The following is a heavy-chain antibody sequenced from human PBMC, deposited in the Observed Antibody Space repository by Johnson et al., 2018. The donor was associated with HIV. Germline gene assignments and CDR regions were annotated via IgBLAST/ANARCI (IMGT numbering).Heavy chain of an antibody. CDR1: GFTFSSYA. V-gene: IGHV3-23*04. CDR3: AKDSRITMIVVAAFDI. J-gene: IGHJ3*02. Sequence: VQLVESGGGLVQPGGSLRLSCAASGFTFSSYAMSWVRQAPGKRLEWGAAISGRGGSTYYADSVKGRFTIPRDNSKNTLYLQMNRLRAEDTAVYYCAKDSRITMIVVAAFDIWGQGTMVTVSS. CDR2: ISGRGGST. D-gene: IGHD3-22*01.